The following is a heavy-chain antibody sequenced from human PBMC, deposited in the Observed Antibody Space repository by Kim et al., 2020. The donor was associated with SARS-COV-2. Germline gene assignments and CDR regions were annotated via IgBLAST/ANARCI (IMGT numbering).Heavy chain of an antibody. CDR2: ISGEGGTK. Sequence: GGSLRLSCSASGFSFSNYAMYWVRQAPGKGLEHVSGISGEGGTKMYTDSVKGRFTISRDNSKNTLYLQMTSLRPEDTAIYFCVKTTMGSGGIFDYWGQGT. J-gene: IGHJ4*02. V-gene: IGHV3-64D*06. D-gene: IGHD3-10*01. CDR3: VKTTMGSGGIFDY. CDR1: GFSFSNYA.